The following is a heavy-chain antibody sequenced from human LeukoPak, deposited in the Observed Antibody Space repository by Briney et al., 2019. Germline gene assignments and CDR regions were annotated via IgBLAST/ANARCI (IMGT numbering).Heavy chain of an antibody. CDR2: IGTAGDT. V-gene: IGHV3-13*01. D-gene: IGHD6-13*01. CDR3: VAAGTVDY. Sequence: GGSLRLSCAASGFTFSSYDMHWVRQATGKGLEWVSAIGTAGDTYCPGSVKGRFTISRENAKNSLYLQMNSLRAGDTAVYYCVAAGTVDYWGQGTLVTVSS. CDR1: GFTFSSYD. J-gene: IGHJ4*02.